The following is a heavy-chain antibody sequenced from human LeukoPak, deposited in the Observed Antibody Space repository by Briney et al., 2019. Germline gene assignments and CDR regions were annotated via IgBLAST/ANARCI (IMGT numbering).Heavy chain of an antibody. J-gene: IGHJ4*02. CDR3: ARSLPVTTVSSLDY. V-gene: IGHV3-30-3*01. Sequence: QPGGSLRLSCAASGFTFGSYAMHWVRQAPGKWLEWVAVISYDGSNKYYADSVKGRFTISRDNSKNTLYLQMNSLRAEDTAVYYCARSLPVTTVSSLDYWGQGTLVTVSS. D-gene: IGHD4-17*01. CDR2: ISYDGSNK. CDR1: GFTFGSYA.